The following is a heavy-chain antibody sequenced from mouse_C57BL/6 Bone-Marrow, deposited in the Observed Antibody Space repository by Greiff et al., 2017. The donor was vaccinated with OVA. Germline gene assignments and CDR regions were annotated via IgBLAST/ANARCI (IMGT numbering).Heavy chain of an antibody. CDR1: GFTFSSYG. Sequence: VQLKESGGDLVKPGGSLKLSCAASGFTFSSYGMSWVRQTPDKRLEWVATISSGGSYTYYPDSVKWRFTISRDNAKNTLYLQMSSLKSEDTAMYYCARANWDLGDYWGQGTTLTASS. V-gene: IGHV5-6*01. D-gene: IGHD4-1*01. J-gene: IGHJ2*01. CDR2: ISSGGSYT. CDR3: ARANWDLGDY.